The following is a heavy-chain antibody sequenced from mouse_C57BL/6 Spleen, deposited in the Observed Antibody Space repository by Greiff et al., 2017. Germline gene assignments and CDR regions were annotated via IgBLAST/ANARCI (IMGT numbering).Heavy chain of an antibody. CDR2: INPYNGDT. Sequence: EVKLQESGPELVKPGDSVKISCKASGYSFTGYFMNWVMQSHGKSLEWIGRINPYNGDTFYNQKFKGKATLTVDKSSSTAHMELRSLTSEDSAVYYCARGKITTVVAPYYYAMDYWGQGTSVTVSS. D-gene: IGHD1-1*01. CDR3: ARGKITTVVAPYYYAMDY. J-gene: IGHJ4*01. V-gene: IGHV1-20*01. CDR1: GYSFTGYF.